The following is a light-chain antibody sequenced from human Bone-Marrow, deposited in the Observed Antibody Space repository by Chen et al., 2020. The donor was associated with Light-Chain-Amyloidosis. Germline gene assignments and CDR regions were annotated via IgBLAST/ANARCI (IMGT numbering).Light chain of an antibody. V-gene: IGKV3-20*01. CDR1: QTFSSNY. CDR2: GAS. CDR3: QQYDTPPRT. Sequence: DIVLTQSPCTLSLSPGDRATLSCRASQTFSSNYLAWFQHKPGQAPRLLIYGASGRAPGIPDSFRGSGSGTDFTHTISRLEPEDFAVYYCQQYDTPPRTFRHGTNVKI. J-gene: IGKJ1*01.